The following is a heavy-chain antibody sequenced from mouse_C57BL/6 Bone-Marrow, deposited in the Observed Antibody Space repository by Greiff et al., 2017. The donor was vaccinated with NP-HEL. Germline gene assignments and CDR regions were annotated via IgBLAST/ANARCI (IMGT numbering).Heavy chain of an antibody. CDR1: GYTFTSYG. D-gene: IGHD1-1*01. CDR2: IYPRSGNT. CDR3: AREMGLLYYFDY. J-gene: IGHJ2*01. Sequence: VQLVESGPELARPGASVKLSCKASGYTFTSYGISWVKQRTGQGLEWIGEIYPRSGNTYYNEKFKGKATLTADKSSSTAYMELRSLTSEDSAVYFCAREMGLLYYFDYWGQGTTLTVSS. V-gene: IGHV1-81*01.